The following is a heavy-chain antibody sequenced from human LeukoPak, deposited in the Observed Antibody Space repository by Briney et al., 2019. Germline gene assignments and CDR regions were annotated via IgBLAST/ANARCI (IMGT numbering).Heavy chain of an antibody. Sequence: GGSLRLSCAASGFTFSNYYMSWIRQAPGKGLEWLSYISSSGSTIYYADSVKGRFTISRDNAKNSLYLQVNSLRAEDTAVYYCARGSHNNWFDPWGQGTLVTVSS. CDR1: GFTFSNYY. D-gene: IGHD1-26*01. CDR3: ARGSHNNWFDP. J-gene: IGHJ5*02. CDR2: ISSSGSTI. V-gene: IGHV3-11*01.